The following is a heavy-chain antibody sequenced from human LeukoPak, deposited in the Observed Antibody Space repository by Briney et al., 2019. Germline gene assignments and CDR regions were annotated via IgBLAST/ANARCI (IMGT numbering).Heavy chain of an antibody. D-gene: IGHD5-12*01. CDR1: GDSISRYY. J-gene: IGHJ4*02. Sequence: SETLSLTCTVSGDSISRYYWSWIRQPPGKGLERIAFIHYSGSTNYNPSLKSRVTISMDTSRNQFSLRLSSVTAADTAIYYCAKHLVATTPFFDYWGQGTLVTVSS. V-gene: IGHV4-59*08. CDR3: AKHLVATTPFFDY. CDR2: IHYSGST.